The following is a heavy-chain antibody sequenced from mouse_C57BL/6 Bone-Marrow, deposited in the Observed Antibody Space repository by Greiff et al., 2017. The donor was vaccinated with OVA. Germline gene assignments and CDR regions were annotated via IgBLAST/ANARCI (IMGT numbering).Heavy chain of an antibody. Sequence: VQLQQSGAELARPGASVKLSCKASGYTFTSYGISWVKQRTGQGLEWIGEIYPRSGNTYYNEKIKGKATLTADKSSSTAYMELRSLTAEDSAVYFCARGDVWYFDVWGTGTTVTVSS. V-gene: IGHV1-81*01. CDR1: GYTFTSYG. CDR3: ARGDVWYFDV. D-gene: IGHD3-3*01. J-gene: IGHJ1*03. CDR2: IYPRSGNT.